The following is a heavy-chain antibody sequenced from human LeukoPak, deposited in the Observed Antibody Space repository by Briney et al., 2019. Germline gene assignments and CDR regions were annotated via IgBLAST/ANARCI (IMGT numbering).Heavy chain of an antibody. CDR1: GFTFSSYA. V-gene: IGHV3-53*04. CDR2: IYSGGST. Sequence: GGSLRLSCAASGFTFSSYAMGWVRQAPGKGLEWVSVIYSGGSTFYADSVKGRFTISRHNSKNTLYLQMNSLRAEDTAVYYCARSSNYYDSSGYLPIPCYLDYWGQGALVTVSS. CDR3: ARSSNYYDSSGYLPIPCYLDY. J-gene: IGHJ4*02. D-gene: IGHD3-22*01.